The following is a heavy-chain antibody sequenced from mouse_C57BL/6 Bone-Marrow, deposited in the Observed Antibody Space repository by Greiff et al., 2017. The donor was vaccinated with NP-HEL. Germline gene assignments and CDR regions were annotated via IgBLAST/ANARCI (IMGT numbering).Heavy chain of an antibody. CDR1: GYPFTDYE. CDR3: TRRDYSNYGFDY. CDR2: IDPEPGGP. Sequence: QVQLQQSGAELVRPGASVPLSCQASGYPFTDYEMHWVKQTPVHGLEWIGAIDPEPGGPSYNQKFKGKAILTADKSTSTAYMPLRSLTSAASAVYYCTRRDYSNYGFDYWGQGTTLTVSS. J-gene: IGHJ2*01. V-gene: IGHV1-15*01. D-gene: IGHD2-5*01.